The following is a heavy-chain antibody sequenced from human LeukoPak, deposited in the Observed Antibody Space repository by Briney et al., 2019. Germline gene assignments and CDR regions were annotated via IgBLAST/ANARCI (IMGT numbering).Heavy chain of an antibody. CDR3: ARGSGWYEAYDY. CDR1: GYTFTSYD. CDR2: MNPNSGNT. D-gene: IGHD6-19*01. J-gene: IGHJ4*02. Sequence: GASVKVSCKASGYTFTSYDINWVRQATGQGLEWMGWMNPNSGNTGYAQKFQGRVTMTRNTSISTAYMELSSLGSEDTAVYYCARGSGWYEAYDYWGQGTLVTVSS. V-gene: IGHV1-8*01.